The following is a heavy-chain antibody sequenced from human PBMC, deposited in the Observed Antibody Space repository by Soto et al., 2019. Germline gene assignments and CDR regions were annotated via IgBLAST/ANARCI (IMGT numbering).Heavy chain of an antibody. V-gene: IGHV4-59*08. Sequence: SETLSLTCTVSGGSISTYYWSWIRQPPGKGQEWIGNTHYTGRTNYNPSLKSRVTVSVDTSKNQFYMKLNSVTAADTAVYYCASVWSARNWFDPWGQGSLVTVSS. J-gene: IGHJ5*02. D-gene: IGHD3-3*01. CDR3: ASVWSARNWFDP. CDR1: GGSISTYY. CDR2: THYTGRT.